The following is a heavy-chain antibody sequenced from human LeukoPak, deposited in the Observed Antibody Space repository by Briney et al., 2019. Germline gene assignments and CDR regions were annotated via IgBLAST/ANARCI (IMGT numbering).Heavy chain of an antibody. CDR1: GGSFSGYY. CDR2: INHSGST. J-gene: IGHJ1*01. D-gene: IGHD6-6*01. V-gene: IGHV4-34*01. Sequence: SETLSLTCAVYGGSFSGYYWSWIRQPPGKGLEWIGEINHSGSTNYNPSLKSRVTISVDTSKNQFSLKLSSVTAADTAVYYCARGPLPIAARPSRYFQHWGQGTLVTVSS. CDR3: ARGPLPIAARPSRYFQH.